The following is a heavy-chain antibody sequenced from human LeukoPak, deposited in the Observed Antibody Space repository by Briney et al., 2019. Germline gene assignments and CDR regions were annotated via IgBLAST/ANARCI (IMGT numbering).Heavy chain of an antibody. CDR2: MNPNNGDT. V-gene: IGHV1-8*01. Sequence: ASVKVSCNASGYTLNTYDINWVRQATGQGLEWMGWMNPNNGDTGYAQKFQGRVTMTRNTSISTAYMELSSLRSEDTAVYYCTRGYDTGRYSYGMDVWGQGTTVIVSS. CDR1: GYTLNTYD. J-gene: IGHJ6*02. D-gene: IGHD3-10*01. CDR3: TRGYDTGRYSYGMDV.